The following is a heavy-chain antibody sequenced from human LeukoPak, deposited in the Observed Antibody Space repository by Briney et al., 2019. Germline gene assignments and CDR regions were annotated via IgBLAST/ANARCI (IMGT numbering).Heavy chain of an antibody. J-gene: IGHJ4*02. CDR2: INHSGST. Sequence: SETLSLTCAVYGGSFSGYYWSWIRQPPGKGLEWIGEINHSGSTNYNPSLKSRVTISVDTSKNQFSLKLSSATAADTAVYYCARGPYYYGSGSYSDYWGQGTLVTVSS. CDR3: ARGPYYYGSGSYSDY. D-gene: IGHD3-10*01. CDR1: GGSFSGYY. V-gene: IGHV4-34*01.